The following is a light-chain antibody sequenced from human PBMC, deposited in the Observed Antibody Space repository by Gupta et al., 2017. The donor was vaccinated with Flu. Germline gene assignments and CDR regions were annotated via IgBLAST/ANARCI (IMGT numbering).Light chain of an antibody. CDR2: AAS. Sequence: PSSVSASVGDRGTITWRASQGISSWLAWYQQRPGQAPNLLIYAASRWKSGVPSRFSGSGCGTDFTLTITSLQPDDFATYYCQHSNSFPRPFGQGTKVEIK. CDR3: QHSNSFPRP. V-gene: IGKV1-12*01. CDR1: QGISSW. J-gene: IGKJ1*01.